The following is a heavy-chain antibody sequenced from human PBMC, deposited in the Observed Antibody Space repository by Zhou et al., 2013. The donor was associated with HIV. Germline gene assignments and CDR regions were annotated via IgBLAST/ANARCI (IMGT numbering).Heavy chain of an antibody. J-gene: IGHJ6*02. V-gene: IGHV1-8*01. CDR1: GYTFTTSD. Sequence: QVQLVQSGAEVKKPGASVKVSCKASGYTFTTSDIHWVRQASGQGLEWMGWINPNSGKGYYAQRFQGRVTMSRNISNNHTPTVELSSLTSEDTAVYYCADALGGRPHNNKSGGVDVVGPKGPTVSVSS. CDR2: INPNSGKG. D-gene: IGHD1-1*01. CDR3: ADALGGRPHNNKSGGVDV.